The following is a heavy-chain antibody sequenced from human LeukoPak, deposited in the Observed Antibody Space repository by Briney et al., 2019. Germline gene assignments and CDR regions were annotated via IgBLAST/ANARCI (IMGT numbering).Heavy chain of an antibody. CDR2: IYYSGST. CDR1: GGSISSHY. J-gene: IGHJ4*02. V-gene: IGHV4-59*11. D-gene: IGHD2-15*01. Sequence: SETLSLTCTVSGGSISSHYWSWIRQPPGKGLEWIGYIYYSGSTNYNPSLKSRVTISVDTSKNQFSLKLSSVAAADTAVYYCARQGDIVVVVAATPPFGYWGQGILVTVSS. CDR3: ARQGDIVVVVAATPPFGY.